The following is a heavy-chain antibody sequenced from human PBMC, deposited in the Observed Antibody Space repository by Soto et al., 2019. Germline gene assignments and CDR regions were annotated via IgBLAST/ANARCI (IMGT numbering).Heavy chain of an antibody. J-gene: IGHJ4*02. CDR3: ARDRVMLTFGRASEEWGIDS. CDR1: GGSISSSNW. V-gene: IGHV4-4*02. Sequence: SETLSLTCAVSGGSISSSNWWSWVRQPPGKGLEWIGEIYHSGSTNYNPSLKSRVAISVDTSKNQFSLKLNSVTAADTAVYYCARDRVMLTFGRASEEWGIDSWGPGTLVTVSS. D-gene: IGHD3-16*01. CDR2: IYHSGST.